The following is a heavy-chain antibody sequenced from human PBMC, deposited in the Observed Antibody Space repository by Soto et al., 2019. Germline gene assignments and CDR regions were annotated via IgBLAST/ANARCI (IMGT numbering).Heavy chain of an antibody. V-gene: IGHV3-23*01. CDR1: GFPFSSYA. D-gene: IGHD5-18*01. CDR2: LRDSGVSP. Sequence: GGSLRLSCAGSGFPFSSYAMSWVRQAPEKGLEWVSALRDSGVSPYYADSVKGRFTISRDNSKNTLYLQMDSLRVEDTALYYCAKMTSDSYGRNYGMDVWGQGTTVT. CDR3: AKMTSDSYGRNYGMDV. J-gene: IGHJ6*02.